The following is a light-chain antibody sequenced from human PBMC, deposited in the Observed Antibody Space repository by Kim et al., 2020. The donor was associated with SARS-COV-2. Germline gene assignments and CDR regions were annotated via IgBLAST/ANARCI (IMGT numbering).Light chain of an antibody. CDR3: QQYYTTPVT. CDR1: QSISSW. J-gene: IGKJ4*01. Sequence: ASVGDRVTITCRASQSISSWLAWYQQKPGKAPKVLIYEASSLESGVPSRFSGSRSGTEFTLTISSLQAEDVAVYYCQQYYTTPVTFGGGTKVDIK. CDR2: EAS. V-gene: IGKV1-5*03.